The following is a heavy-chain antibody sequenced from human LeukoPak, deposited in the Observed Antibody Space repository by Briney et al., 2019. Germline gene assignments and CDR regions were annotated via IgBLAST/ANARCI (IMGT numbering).Heavy chain of an antibody. CDR2: IYYSGST. Sequence: SETLSLTCTVSGGSISSSSYYWGWIRQPPGKGLEWIGSIYYSGSTYYNPSLKSRVTISVGTSKNQFSLKLSSVTAADTAVYYCASPIYDFWSGYYYYYYGMDVWGQGTTVTVSS. J-gene: IGHJ6*02. CDR3: ASPIYDFWSGYYYYYYGMDV. D-gene: IGHD3-3*01. CDR1: GGSISSSSYY. V-gene: IGHV4-39*01.